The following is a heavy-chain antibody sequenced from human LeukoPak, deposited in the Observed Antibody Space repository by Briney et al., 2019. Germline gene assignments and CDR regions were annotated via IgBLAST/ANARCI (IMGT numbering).Heavy chain of an antibody. CDR3: AKDNGPLLRGVGSYYFDY. V-gene: IGHV3-9*01. CDR2: ISWNSGSI. J-gene: IGHJ4*02. Sequence: GGSLRLSCAASGFTFDDYAMHWVRQAPGKGLEWVSGISWNSGSIGYADSVKGRFTISRDNAKNTLYLQMNSLRAEDTALYYCAKDNGPLLRGVGSYYFDYWGQGTLVTVSS. CDR1: GFTFDDYA. D-gene: IGHD3-22*01.